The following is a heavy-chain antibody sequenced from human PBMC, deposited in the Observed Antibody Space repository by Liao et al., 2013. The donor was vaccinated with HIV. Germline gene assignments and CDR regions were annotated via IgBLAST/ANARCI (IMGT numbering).Heavy chain of an antibody. J-gene: IGHJ2*01. CDR2: IYYSGST. D-gene: IGHD4-23*01. CDR3: ARQAMTTVVTPYWYFDL. CDR1: GGSISSSSYY. Sequence: QLQLQESGPGLVKPSETLSLTCTVSGGSISSSSYYWGWIRQPPGKGLEWIGSIYYSGSTYYNSSLKSRVTISVDTSKNQFSLTLSSVTAADTAVYYCARQAMTTVVTPYWYFDLWAVAPWSLSPQ. V-gene: IGHV4-39*07.